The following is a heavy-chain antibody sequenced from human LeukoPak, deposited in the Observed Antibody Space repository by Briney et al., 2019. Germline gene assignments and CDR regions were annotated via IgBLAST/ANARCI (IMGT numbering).Heavy chain of an antibody. V-gene: IGHV3-72*01. Sequence: SGGSLRLSCAASGFTFSDHYMDWVRQAPGKGLEWVGRTRNKANSYTTEYAASVKGRFTISRDDSKNSLYLQMNSLKTEDTAVYYCARVRTYYGSGVPDYWGQGTLVTVSS. CDR1: GFTFSDHY. J-gene: IGHJ4*02. CDR2: TRNKANSYTT. D-gene: IGHD3-10*01. CDR3: ARVRTYYGSGVPDY.